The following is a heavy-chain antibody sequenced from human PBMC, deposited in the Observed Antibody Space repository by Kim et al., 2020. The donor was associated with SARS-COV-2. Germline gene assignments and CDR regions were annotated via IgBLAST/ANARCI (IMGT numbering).Heavy chain of an antibody. CDR2: IWHDESKK. CDR3: AREGGNTGYYSIDS. J-gene: IGHJ5*01. V-gene: IGHV3-33*01. D-gene: IGHD3-22*01. CDR1: GFTFSNYA. Sequence: GGALRLSCAASGFTFSNYAIHWVRQAPGEGLEWVAVIWHDESKKYYVDSVKGRFTISRDNSNNTLYLQMNSLRAEDTAVYYCAREGGNTGYYSIDSWGEG.